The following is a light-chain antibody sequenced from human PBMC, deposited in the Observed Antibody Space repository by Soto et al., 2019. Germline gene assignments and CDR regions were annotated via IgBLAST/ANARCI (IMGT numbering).Light chain of an antibody. V-gene: IGKV3-20*01. CDR3: QQYGSSIQT. CDR2: GAS. J-gene: IGKJ1*01. CDR1: QSVDSNY. Sequence: EIVLTQFPGTLSLSPGERATLSCRASQSVDSNYLAWYQQRPGQPPNLLIFGASHRAPDIPDRFSGSGSGTDFTLTISRLEPEDFAVYYCQQYGSSIQTFGQGTKVEIK.